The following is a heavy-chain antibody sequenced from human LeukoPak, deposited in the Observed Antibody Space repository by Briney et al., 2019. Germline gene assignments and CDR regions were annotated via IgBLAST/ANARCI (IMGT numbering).Heavy chain of an antibody. CDR2: ISHDGSNK. D-gene: IGHD5-12*01. CDR1: GFTLSSYG. J-gene: IGHJ6*04. Sequence: PGRSLRLSCAASGFTLSSYGMHWVRQAPGKGLEWVAVISHDGSNKYYADSVKGRFTMSRDNSKNTLYLQMNSLRAEDTAVYYCAKAYSGYDGSWYYYYGMHVWGKGTTVTVSS. V-gene: IGHV3-30*18. CDR3: AKAYSGYDGSWYYYYGMHV.